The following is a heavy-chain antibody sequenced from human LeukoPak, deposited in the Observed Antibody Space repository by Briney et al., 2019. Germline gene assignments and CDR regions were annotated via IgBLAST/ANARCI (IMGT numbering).Heavy chain of an antibody. CDR3: TYTYYDILTGRDVDY. D-gene: IGHD3-9*01. CDR2: IRSKANSYAT. V-gene: IGHV3-73*01. J-gene: IGHJ4*02. Sequence: GGSLKLSCAPSGFTFSGSAMHWVRQASGKGLEWVGRIRSKANSYATAYAASVKGRFTISRDDSKNTAYLQMNSLKTEDTAVYYCTYTYYDILTGRDVDYWGQGTLVTVSS. CDR1: GFTFSGSA.